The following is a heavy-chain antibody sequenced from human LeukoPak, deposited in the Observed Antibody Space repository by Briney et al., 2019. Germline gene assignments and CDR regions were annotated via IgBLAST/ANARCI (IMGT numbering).Heavy chain of an antibody. D-gene: IGHD3-9*01. CDR1: GFTVSNDY. Sequence: GGSLRLSCAGSGFTVSNDYMTWVRQAPGKGLECVSAIYGGGTTYYADSVKGRFTISRDRSSNTLHLQMNSLRAEDTAVYYCAREARYYDILTGYHNYSGVDVWGQGTTVIVSS. CDR3: AREARYYDILTGYHNYSGVDV. J-gene: IGHJ6*02. V-gene: IGHV3-66*01. CDR2: IYGGGTT.